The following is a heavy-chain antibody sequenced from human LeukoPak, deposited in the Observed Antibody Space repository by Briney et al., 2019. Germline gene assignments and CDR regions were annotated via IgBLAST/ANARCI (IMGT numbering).Heavy chain of an antibody. CDR3: ARANRGPGVYYFDY. V-gene: IGHV4-34*01. D-gene: IGHD1-14*01. CDR1: GFTFSSYS. Sequence: GSLRLSCAASGFTFSSYSLNWVRQAPGKGLEWIGEINHSGSTNYNPSLKSRVTISVDTSKNQFSLKLSSVTAADTAVYYCARANRGPGVYYFDYWGQGTLVTVSS. J-gene: IGHJ4*02. CDR2: INHSGST.